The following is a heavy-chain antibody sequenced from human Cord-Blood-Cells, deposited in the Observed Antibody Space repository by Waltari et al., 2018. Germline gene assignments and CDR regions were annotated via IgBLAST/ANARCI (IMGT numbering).Heavy chain of an antibody. V-gene: IGHV1-18*04. D-gene: IGHD6-19*01. J-gene: IGHJ5*02. CDR1: GYTFTSYG. CDR3: ARRIAVAGTWFDP. CDR2: NSAYNGNT. Sequence: QVQLVQSGAEVKKPGASVKVSCKASGYTFTSYGSSRVRQAPGQGLEWMGWNSAYNGNTNYAQKLQGRDTMTTDTSTSTAYMELRGRRSDDTAVYYCARRIAVAGTWFDPWGQGTLVTVSS.